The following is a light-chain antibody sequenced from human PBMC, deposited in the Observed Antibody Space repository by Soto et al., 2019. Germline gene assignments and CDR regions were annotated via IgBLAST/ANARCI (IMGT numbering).Light chain of an antibody. CDR1: QSVSSSY. V-gene: IGKV3D-20*02. CDR2: GAS. CDR3: QQYNDWPPMT. J-gene: IGKJ5*01. Sequence: EIVLTQSPGTLSLSPGERATLSCRASQSVSSSYLAWYQQKPGQAPRLLIYGASSRATGIPDRISGGGSGTDFTLTISRLEPEDFAVYYCQQYNDWPPMTFGQGTRLEIK.